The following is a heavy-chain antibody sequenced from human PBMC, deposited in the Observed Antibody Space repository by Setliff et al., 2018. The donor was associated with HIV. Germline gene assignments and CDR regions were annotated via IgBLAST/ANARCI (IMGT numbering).Heavy chain of an antibody. D-gene: IGHD3-9*01. J-gene: IGHJ3*02. V-gene: IGHV5-51*01. CDR3: AKGGGLSFRYHDWFVKI. Sequence: PGESLKISCKASGDKYSNYWLGWVRQMPGEGLEWIGVIYPSDSDTRYSPSFKGQVTISADKSINTAYLQWSGLRASDTAMYYCAKGGGLSFRYHDWFVKIWGQGTLVTVSS. CDR1: GDKYSNYW. CDR2: IYPSDSDT.